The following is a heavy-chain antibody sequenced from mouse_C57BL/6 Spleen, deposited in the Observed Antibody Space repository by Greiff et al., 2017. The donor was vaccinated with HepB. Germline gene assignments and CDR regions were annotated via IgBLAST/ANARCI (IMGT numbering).Heavy chain of an antibody. J-gene: IGHJ1*03. D-gene: IGHD2-5*01. Sequence: EVKVVESGGGLVKPGGSLKLSCAASGFTFSSYAMSWVRQTPEKRLEWVATISDGGSYTYYPDNVKGRFTISRDNAKNNLYLQMSQLKSEDTAMYYCASYYSNWYFDVWGTGTTVTVSS. CDR2: ISDGGSYT. CDR1: GFTFSSYA. CDR3: ASYYSNWYFDV. V-gene: IGHV5-4*03.